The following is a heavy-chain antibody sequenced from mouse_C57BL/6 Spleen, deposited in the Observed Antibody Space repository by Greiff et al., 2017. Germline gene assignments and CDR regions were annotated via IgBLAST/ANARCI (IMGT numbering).Heavy chain of an antibody. CDR2: ILPGSGST. D-gene: IGHD1-2*01. CDR1: GYTFTGYW. V-gene: IGHV1-9*01. Sequence: QVQLQQSGAELMKPGASVKLSCKATGYTFTGYWIEWVKQRPGHGLEWIGEILPGSGSTNSNEKFKGKATFTADTSSNTAYMQLSSLTTEDSAIYYCARITTAGDHYYAMDYWGQGTSVTVSS. J-gene: IGHJ4*01. CDR3: ARITTAGDHYYAMDY.